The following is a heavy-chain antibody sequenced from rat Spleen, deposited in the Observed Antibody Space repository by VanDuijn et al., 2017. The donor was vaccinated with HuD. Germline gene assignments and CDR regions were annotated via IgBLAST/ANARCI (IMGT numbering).Heavy chain of an antibody. Sequence: EVQLVESGGGLVQPGRSLKLSCAASGFTFSNYGMAWVRQTPTKGLEWVASITTGGGNTYYRDSVKGRFTISRHNAKNTQYLQMDSLRSEDTATYYCTTHYDGSYPFTYWGQGTLVTVSS. J-gene: IGHJ3*01. V-gene: IGHV5S14*01. CDR3: TTHYDGSYPFTY. CDR2: ITTGGGNT. D-gene: IGHD1-12*02. CDR1: GFTFSNYG.